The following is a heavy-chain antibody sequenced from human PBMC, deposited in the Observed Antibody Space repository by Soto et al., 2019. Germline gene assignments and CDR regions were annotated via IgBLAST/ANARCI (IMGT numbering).Heavy chain of an antibody. V-gene: IGHV4-30-4*01. J-gene: IGHJ4*02. CDR2: IYYSGST. Sequence: SETLSLTCTVSGGSISSSSYYWSWIRQPPGKGLEWIGYIYYSGSTYYNPSLKSRVTISVDTSKNQFSLKLSSVTAADTAVYYCAREYYYDSSGLDYWGQGTLVTVSS. CDR1: GGSISSSSYY. D-gene: IGHD3-22*01. CDR3: AREYYYDSSGLDY.